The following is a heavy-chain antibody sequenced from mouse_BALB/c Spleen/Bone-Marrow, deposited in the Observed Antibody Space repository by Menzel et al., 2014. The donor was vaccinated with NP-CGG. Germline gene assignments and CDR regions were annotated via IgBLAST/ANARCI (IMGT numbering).Heavy chain of an antibody. V-gene: IGHV5-15*02. CDR3: ARFTVVPRARDY. J-gene: IGHJ4*01. CDR2: IRHLAYSI. CDR1: GFTFSDYG. D-gene: IGHD1-1*01. Sequence: EVKVVESGGGLVPPGGSRKLSCAASGFTFSDYGMAWDRQAPGQGPVWVAFIRHLAYSISYADTVTDRFTISRDNDKSTLYLEMSSLRSEDTAMYCCARFTVVPRARDYWGQGISGTGSS.